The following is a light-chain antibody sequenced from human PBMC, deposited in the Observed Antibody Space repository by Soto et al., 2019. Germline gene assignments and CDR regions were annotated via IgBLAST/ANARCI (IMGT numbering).Light chain of an antibody. CDR2: DSS. Sequence: DIRLTQSPSFLSASVEDRVTISCRASYDISSSLAWYQQEPGKPPKLLIYDSSTLQNGVPSRFTGSGSGRKFTLTISGLQFGDFATYFCQQLSHYPYTFGQGTKLEI. CDR3: QQLSHYPYT. CDR1: YDISSS. V-gene: IGKV1-9*01. J-gene: IGKJ2*01.